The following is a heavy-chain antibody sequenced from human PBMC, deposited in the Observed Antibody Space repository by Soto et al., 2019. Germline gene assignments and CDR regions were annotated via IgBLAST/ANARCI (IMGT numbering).Heavy chain of an antibody. Sequence: QVQLVQSGAEVKKPGASVKVSCKASGYTFTSYYMHWVRQAPGQGLEWLGIINPSGGSASYAQNYKGRVTMTRDTSTSTGYMELSSLRSEDTAVYYCARDTEVAGTRYWFDPWGQGTLVTVSS. CDR2: INPSGGSA. V-gene: IGHV1-46*01. D-gene: IGHD6-19*01. CDR3: ARDTEVAGTRYWFDP. CDR1: GYTFTSYY. J-gene: IGHJ5*02.